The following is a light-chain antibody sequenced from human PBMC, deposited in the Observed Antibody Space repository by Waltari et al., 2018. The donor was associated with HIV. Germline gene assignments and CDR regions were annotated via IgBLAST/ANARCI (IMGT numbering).Light chain of an antibody. CDR1: SSDFGAYIY. Sequence: QSALTQPPSASGSPGQSVTISCTGTSSDFGAYIYVSWYQHHPGKAPKLIIYEVTKRPSGVPVRFSGSKSGNTAYLTISCLQTEDEADYYCSFFAGNNRLFGGGTKVTVL. V-gene: IGLV2-8*01. J-gene: IGLJ2*01. CDR3: SFFAGNNRL. CDR2: EVT.